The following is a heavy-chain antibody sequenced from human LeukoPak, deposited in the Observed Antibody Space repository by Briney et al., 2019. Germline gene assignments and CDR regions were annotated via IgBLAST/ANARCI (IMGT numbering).Heavy chain of an antibody. CDR1: GGSFSGYY. D-gene: IGHD3-10*01. CDR2: INHSGST. CDR3: ARPSRGGKSTRWFDP. V-gene: IGHV4-34*01. J-gene: IGHJ5*02. Sequence: SETLSLTCAVYGGSFSGYYWSWIRQPPGKGLEWIGEINHSGSTNYNPSLKSRVTISVDTSKNQFSLKLSSVTAADTAVYYCARPSRGGKSTRWFDPWGQGTLVTVSS.